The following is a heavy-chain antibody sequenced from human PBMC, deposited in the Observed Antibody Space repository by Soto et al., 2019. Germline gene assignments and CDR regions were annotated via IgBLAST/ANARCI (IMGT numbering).Heavy chain of an antibody. CDR2: IYYSGST. D-gene: IGHD3-22*01. CDR3: ARGEYYDSSGYYYAEYFHH. V-gene: IGHV4-59*08. Sequence: SETLSLTCTVSGGSINSYYWSWIRQPPGKGLEWIGYIYYSGSTNYNPSLKSRVTISLDTSKSHFSLKLTSVTAADTAVYYCARGEYYDSSGYYYAEYFHHWGQGTLVTVS. J-gene: IGHJ1*01. CDR1: GGSINSYY.